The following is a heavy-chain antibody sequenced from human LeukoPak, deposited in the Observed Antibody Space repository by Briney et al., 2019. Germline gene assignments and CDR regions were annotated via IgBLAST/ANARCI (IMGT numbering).Heavy chain of an antibody. D-gene: IGHD1-26*01. CDR1: GFTFSSYS. J-gene: IGHJ6*04. V-gene: IGHV3-21*01. Sequence: GGSLRLSCAASGFTFSSYSMNWVRQAPGKGLEWVSSISSNSTYIYYADSVKGRFTNSRDNAKNSLYLQMNSLRAEDTAMYYCACLVGASQDVWGKGTTVIVSS. CDR3: ACLVGASQDV. CDR2: ISSNSTYI.